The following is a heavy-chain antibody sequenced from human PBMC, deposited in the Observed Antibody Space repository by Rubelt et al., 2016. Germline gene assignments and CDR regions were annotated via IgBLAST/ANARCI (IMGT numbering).Heavy chain of an antibody. Sequence: QVQLVQSGAEVKKPGSSVKVSCKASGGTFSSYAISWVRQAPGQGLEWMVGIIPIFGTANYAHECRGRVTITADESTSTAYMGLSSLRSEEPAVYYCAREQQLVGGWFDPWGQGTLVTVSS. D-gene: IGHD6-13*01. CDR3: AREQQLVGGWFDP. V-gene: IGHV1-69*01. J-gene: IGHJ5*02. CDR2: IIPIFGTA. CDR1: GGTFSSYA.